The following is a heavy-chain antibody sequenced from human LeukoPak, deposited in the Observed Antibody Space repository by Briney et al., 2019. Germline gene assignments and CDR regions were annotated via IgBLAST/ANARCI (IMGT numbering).Heavy chain of an antibody. CDR2: IYYSGST. V-gene: IGHV4-39*01. CDR1: GGSISSSSYY. D-gene: IGHD2-15*01. Sequence: SETLSLTCTVSGGSISSSSYYWGWIRQPPGKGLEWIGSIYYSGSTYYNPSLKSRVTISVDTSKNQFSLKLSSVTAADTAVYYCARQTSSTVVVAGDAFDIWGQGTMVTVSS. J-gene: IGHJ3*02. CDR3: ARQTSSTVVVAGDAFDI.